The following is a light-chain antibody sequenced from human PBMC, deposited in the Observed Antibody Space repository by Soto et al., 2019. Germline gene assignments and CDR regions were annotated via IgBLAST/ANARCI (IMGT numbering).Light chain of an antibody. J-gene: IGLJ3*02. CDR3: TSFSNSVKRV. Sequence: QSALTQPASVSGSPGQSITISCTGTTTDVGAYNYVSWYQQHPGKAPKLMIYDVTSRPSGVSDRFSGSKSGNTASLTISGLQAEDEADYYCTSFSNSVKRVFGGGTKVTVL. CDR1: TTDVGAYNY. CDR2: DVT. V-gene: IGLV2-14*03.